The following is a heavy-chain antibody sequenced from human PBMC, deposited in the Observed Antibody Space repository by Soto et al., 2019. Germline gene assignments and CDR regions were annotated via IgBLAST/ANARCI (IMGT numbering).Heavy chain of an antibody. CDR2: IIPMFGTA. D-gene: IGHD2-2*01. Sequence: QVQLVQSGAEVKKPGSSVKVSCKASGGTFSTCSISWVRQAPGQGLEWMGGIIPMFGTANYAQKFQGRVTITADESTSTAYMELSSLRSEDTAVYYCARRYCISTSCRYYGMDVWGQGTTVTVSS. J-gene: IGHJ6*02. V-gene: IGHV1-69*12. CDR3: ARRYCISTSCRYYGMDV. CDR1: GGTFSTCS.